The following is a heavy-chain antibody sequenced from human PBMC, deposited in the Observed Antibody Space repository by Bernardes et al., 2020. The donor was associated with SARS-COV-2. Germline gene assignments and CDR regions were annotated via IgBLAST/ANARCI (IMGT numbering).Heavy chain of an antibody. CDR1: SGSISNSNYY. V-gene: IGHV4-39*01. J-gene: IGHJ6*02. Sequence: SETLSLTCTVSSGSISNSNYYWGWIRQPPGKGLEWIGSIYSSGTTYKNPSLQNRVTTSVDTSKNQFSLRLTSVTAADTAVYYCVGSSCGRDCYIGGLRSWDYGMDVWGQGTTVTVSS. CDR3: VGSSCGRDCYIGGLRSWDYGMDV. D-gene: IGHD2-21*02. CDR2: IYSSGTT.